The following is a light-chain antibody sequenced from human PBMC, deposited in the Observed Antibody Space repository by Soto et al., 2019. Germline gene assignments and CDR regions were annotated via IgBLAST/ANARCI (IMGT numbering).Light chain of an antibody. CDR2: AAS. J-gene: IGKJ1*01. V-gene: IGKV1-5*01. Sequence: DIHMTQSPSTLSLSLGDRGTITFRASQTISSWLAWYQQKPGKAPKLLIFAASTLVRGVPSRFSGRGSGTEFTLTISSLQADDYATFYCQQYHTDWTFGQGTKVDI. CDR3: QQYHTDWT. CDR1: QTISSW.